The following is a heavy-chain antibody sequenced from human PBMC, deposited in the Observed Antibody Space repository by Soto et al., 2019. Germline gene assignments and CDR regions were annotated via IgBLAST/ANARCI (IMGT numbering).Heavy chain of an antibody. CDR1: GGSFSGYY. V-gene: IGHV4-34*01. Sequence: LSLTCAVYGGSFSGYYWSWIRQPPGKGLEWIGEINHSGSTNYNPSLKSRVTISVDTSKNQFSLKLSSVTAADTAVYYCARSKRAFAYWGQGTLVTVSS. D-gene: IGHD1-1*01. J-gene: IGHJ4*02. CDR3: ARSKRAFAY. CDR2: INHSGST.